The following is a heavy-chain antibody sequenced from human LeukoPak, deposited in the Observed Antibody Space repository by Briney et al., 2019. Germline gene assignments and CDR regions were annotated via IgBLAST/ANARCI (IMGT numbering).Heavy chain of an antibody. CDR2: IYYSGST. CDR1: GGSVSSGSYY. V-gene: IGHV4-61*01. J-gene: IGHJ4*02. D-gene: IGHD3-22*01. CDR3: ARGPPTYYYDSSGYYLDY. Sequence: SETLSHTCTVSGGSVSSGSYYWSWIRQPPGKGLEWIGYIYYSGSTNYNPSLKSRVTISVDTSKNQFSLKLSSVTAADTAVYYCARGPPTYYYDSSGYYLDYWGQGTLVTVSS.